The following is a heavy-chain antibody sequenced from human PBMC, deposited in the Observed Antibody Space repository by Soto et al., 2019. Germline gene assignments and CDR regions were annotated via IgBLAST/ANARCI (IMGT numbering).Heavy chain of an antibody. Sequence: GGSLRLSCAASGFTFSSYAMSWVRQAPGKGLEWVSAISGSGGSTYYADSVKGRFTISRDNSKNTLYLQMNSLRAEDTAVYYCAKGGYSSSWWDYYYGMDVWGQGTTVTVSS. CDR1: GFTFSSYA. CDR2: ISGSGGST. J-gene: IGHJ6*02. CDR3: AKGGYSSSWWDYYYGMDV. D-gene: IGHD6-13*01. V-gene: IGHV3-23*01.